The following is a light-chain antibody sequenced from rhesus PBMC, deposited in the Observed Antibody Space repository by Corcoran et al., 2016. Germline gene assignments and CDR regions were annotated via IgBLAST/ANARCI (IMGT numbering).Light chain of an antibody. CDR2: KAS. V-gene: IGKV1-22*01. Sequence: DIQMTQSPSSLSTSLGDTVTITCRASQSISSWLAWYQQKPGKAPNLLIYKASRLQSGVPSRFSGSGAGTDFTLTISSLQSEDFATYYCQQYSSSPLTFGGGTKVEL. J-gene: IGKJ4*01. CDR3: QQYSSSPLT. CDR1: QSISSW.